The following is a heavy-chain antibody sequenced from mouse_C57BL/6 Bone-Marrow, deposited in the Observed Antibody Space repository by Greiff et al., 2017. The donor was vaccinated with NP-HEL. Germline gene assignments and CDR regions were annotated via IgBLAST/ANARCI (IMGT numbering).Heavy chain of an antibody. CDR3: ARRGSYGNFFAY. Sequence: QVQLQHPGAELVKPGASVKLSCKASGYTFTSYWMQWVKQRPGQGLEWIGEIDPSDSYTNYNQKFKGKATLTVDTSSSTAYMQLSSLTSEDSAVYYCARRGSYGNFFAYWGQGTLVTVSA. CDR1: GYTFTSYW. D-gene: IGHD2-1*01. J-gene: IGHJ3*01. CDR2: IDPSDSYT. V-gene: IGHV1-50*01.